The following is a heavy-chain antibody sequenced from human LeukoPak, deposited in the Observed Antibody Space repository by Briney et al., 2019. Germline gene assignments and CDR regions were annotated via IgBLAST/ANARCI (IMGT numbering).Heavy chain of an antibody. J-gene: IGHJ4*02. V-gene: IGHV5-51*01. CDR2: IYPGDSDT. CDR3: ARVKGSGYRNSIDY. CDR1: GFSFTSYW. Sequence: ESLKISCKGSGFSFTSYWIGWVRQIPGKGLEWMGIIYPGDSDTRYSPSFQGRVIISADKSISTAYLQWSSLKASDTAMYYCARVKGSGYRNSIDYWGQGTLVTVSS. D-gene: IGHD3-3*01.